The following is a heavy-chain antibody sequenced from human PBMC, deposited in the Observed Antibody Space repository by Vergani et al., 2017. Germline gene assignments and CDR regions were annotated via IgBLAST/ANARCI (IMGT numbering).Heavy chain of an antibody. CDR1: GYTLTELS. J-gene: IGHJ5*02. CDR2: LDPEDGET. Sequence: QVQLVQTGAEVKKPGASVKVSCKVSGYTLTELSMHWVRQAPGKGLEWMGGLDPEDGETIYAQKFQGRVTMTGDTSTDTAYMELSSLRSEDTAVYYCATYDWFDPWGQGTLVTVSS. CDR3: ATYDWFDP. V-gene: IGHV1-24*01.